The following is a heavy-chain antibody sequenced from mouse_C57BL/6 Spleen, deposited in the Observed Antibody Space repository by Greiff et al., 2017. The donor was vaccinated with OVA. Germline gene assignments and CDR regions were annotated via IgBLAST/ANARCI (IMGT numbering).Heavy chain of an antibody. CDR3: ARGGYYVAMDY. D-gene: IGHD2-3*01. J-gene: IGHJ4*01. Sequence: VQLQQSGAELVRPGSSVKLSCKASGYTFTSYWMHWVKQRPIQGLEWIGNIDPSDSETHYNQKFKDKATLTVDKSSSTAYMQLSSLTSEDSAVYYCARGGYYVAMDYWGQGTSVTVSS. V-gene: IGHV1-52*01. CDR2: IDPSDSET. CDR1: GYTFTSYW.